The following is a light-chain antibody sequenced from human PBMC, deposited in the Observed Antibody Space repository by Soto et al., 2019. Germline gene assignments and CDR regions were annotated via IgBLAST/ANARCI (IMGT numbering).Light chain of an antibody. CDR3: QKYDSVPRT. CDR1: QHISNY. J-gene: IGKJ1*01. V-gene: IGKV1-27*01. Sequence: DIQMTQSPSSLSASVGDRVTITCRASQHISNYLAWFQQKPGTVPKLLIYAASTLQSGVPSRFSGSGSGTDFTLTINSLQPEDVATYYCQKYDSVPRTFGQGTKVEIK. CDR2: AAS.